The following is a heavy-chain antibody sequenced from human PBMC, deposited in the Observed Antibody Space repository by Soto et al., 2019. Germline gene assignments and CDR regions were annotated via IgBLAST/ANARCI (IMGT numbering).Heavy chain of an antibody. CDR2: IWYDGSNK. Sequence: QVQLLESGGGVVQPGRSLRLSCAASGFTFSSYGMHWVRQAPGKGLEWVAVIWYDGSNKYYADSVKGRFTISRDNSKNTLYLQMNSLRAEDTAVYYCARDLRLGELSADLDYWGQGTLVTVS. D-gene: IGHD3-16*02. CDR1: GFTFSSYG. CDR3: ARDLRLGELSADLDY. J-gene: IGHJ4*02. V-gene: IGHV3-33*01.